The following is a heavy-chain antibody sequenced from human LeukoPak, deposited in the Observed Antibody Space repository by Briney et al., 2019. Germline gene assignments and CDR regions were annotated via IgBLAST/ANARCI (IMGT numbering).Heavy chain of an antibody. Sequence: GGSLRLSCAASGFTFSSYDMSWVRQAPGKGLEWVSAIDGRGGSTYSADSVKGRFTISRDNSKNTLYLQMNSLRAEDTAVYYYAKERPYGSGSYYDYWGQGTLVTVSS. CDR3: AKERPYGSGSYYDY. CDR1: GFTFSSYD. V-gene: IGHV3-23*01. CDR2: IDGRGGST. J-gene: IGHJ4*02. D-gene: IGHD3-10*01.